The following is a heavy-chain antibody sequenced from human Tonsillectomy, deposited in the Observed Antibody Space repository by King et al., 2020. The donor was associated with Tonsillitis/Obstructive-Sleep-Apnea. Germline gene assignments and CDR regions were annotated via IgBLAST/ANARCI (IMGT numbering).Heavy chain of an antibody. Sequence: QLQESGPGLVKPSETLSLTCTVSGGSISSYYWSWIRQPPGQGLEWIGYIYYSGSTNYNPSLQSRVTISVDTSKNQFSLRLSSVTAADTAVYYCARHAERRFDFWGQGTLVTVSS. CDR1: GGSISSYY. CDR3: ARHAERRFDF. V-gene: IGHV4-59*08. D-gene: IGHD1-26*01. J-gene: IGHJ4*02. CDR2: IYYSGST.